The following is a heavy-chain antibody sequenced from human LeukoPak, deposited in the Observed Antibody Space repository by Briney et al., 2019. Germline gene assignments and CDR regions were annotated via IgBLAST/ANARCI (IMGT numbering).Heavy chain of an antibody. CDR2: ISYDGSNK. Sequence: GGSLRLSCAASGFTFSSYAMHWVRQAPGKGLEWVAVISYDGSNKYYANSVKGRFTISRDNSKNMLYLQMNSLRAEDTAVYYCARDSFYDSSGYDFNWFDPWGQGTLVTVSS. CDR3: ARDSFYDSSGYDFNWFDP. D-gene: IGHD3-22*01. J-gene: IGHJ5*02. CDR1: GFTFSSYA. V-gene: IGHV3-30*04.